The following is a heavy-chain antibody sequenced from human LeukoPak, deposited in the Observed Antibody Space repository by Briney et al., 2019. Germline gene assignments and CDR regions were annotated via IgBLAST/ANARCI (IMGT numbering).Heavy chain of an antibody. CDR1: GGTFSSYA. Sequence: ASVKVSCKASGGTFSSYAISWVRQAPGQGLEWMGGIIPIFGTANYAQKFQGRVTITTDESTSTAYMELSSLRSEDTAVYYCARRTRTVRGTSSSGDDAFDIWGQGTMVTVSS. V-gene: IGHV1-69*05. J-gene: IGHJ3*02. D-gene: IGHD1-1*01. CDR2: IIPIFGTA. CDR3: ARRTRTVRGTSSSGDDAFDI.